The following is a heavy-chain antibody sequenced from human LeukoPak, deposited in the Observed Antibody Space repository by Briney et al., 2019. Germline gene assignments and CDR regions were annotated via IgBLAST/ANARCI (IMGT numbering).Heavy chain of an antibody. Sequence: PSETLSLTCTVSGGSISSGSYYWSWIRQPAGKGLEWIGRIYTSGSTNYNPSLKSRVTISVDTSKNLFSLKLSSVTAADTAVYYCARSGLTYYYDSSGYYYLGYWGQGTLVTVSS. CDR1: GGSISSGSYY. V-gene: IGHV4-61*02. D-gene: IGHD3-22*01. CDR2: IYTSGST. CDR3: ARSGLTYYYDSSGYYYLGY. J-gene: IGHJ4*02.